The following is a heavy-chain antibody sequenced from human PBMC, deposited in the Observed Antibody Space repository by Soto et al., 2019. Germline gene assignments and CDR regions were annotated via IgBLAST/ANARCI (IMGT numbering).Heavy chain of an antibody. Sequence: QVQLQESGPGLVKPSQTLSLTCTVSGGSISSGGYYWSWIRQHPGKGLEWIGYIYYSGSTYYNPSLKSRVTISVDTSKNQFSLKLSSVTAADTAVYYCARLTLSEYSGYDWGAGIDYWGQGTLVTVSS. CDR2: IYYSGST. CDR3: ARLTLSEYSGYDWGAGIDY. CDR1: GGSISSGGYY. V-gene: IGHV4-31*03. J-gene: IGHJ4*02. D-gene: IGHD5-12*01.